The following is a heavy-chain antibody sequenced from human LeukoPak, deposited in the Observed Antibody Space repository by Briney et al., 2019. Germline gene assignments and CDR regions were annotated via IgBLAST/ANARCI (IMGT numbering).Heavy chain of an antibody. Sequence: PGGSLRLSCAASGFTFSSYSMNWVRQTPGKGLEWVSSISSSSSYIYYADSVKGRFTISRDNAKNSLYLQMNSLRAEDTAVYYCVGVCSSTSCYYRWGQGTLVTVSS. CDR1: GFTFSSYS. J-gene: IGHJ4*02. CDR3: VGVCSSTSCYYR. CDR2: ISSSSSYI. D-gene: IGHD2-2*01. V-gene: IGHV3-21*01.